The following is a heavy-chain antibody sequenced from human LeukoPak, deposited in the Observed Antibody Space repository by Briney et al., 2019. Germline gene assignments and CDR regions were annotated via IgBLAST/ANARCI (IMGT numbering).Heavy chain of an antibody. CDR3: ARDHESSGWYVDAFDI. Sequence: GASVKVSCKASGGTFSSYAISWVRQAPGQGLEWMGGIIPIFGTANYAQKFQGRVTITTDESTSTAYMELSSLRSEDTAVYYCARDHESSGWYVDAFDIWGQGTMVTVSS. CDR1: GGTFSSYA. CDR2: IIPIFGTA. J-gene: IGHJ3*02. V-gene: IGHV1-69*05. D-gene: IGHD6-19*01.